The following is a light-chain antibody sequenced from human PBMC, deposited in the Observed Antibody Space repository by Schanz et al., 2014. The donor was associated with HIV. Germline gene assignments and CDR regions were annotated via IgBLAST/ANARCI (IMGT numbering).Light chain of an antibody. V-gene: IGKV3-20*01. J-gene: IGKJ1*01. CDR3: QQYGSPPWT. CDR1: QSVSSNF. Sequence: EIVLTQSPGTLSLSPGERATLSCRASQSVSSNFLAWYQQKPGQAPRLLIYGASNRAAGIPDRFSGSGSGTDFTLTISRLEPEDYAVYYCQQYGSPPWTFGQGTKVEV. CDR2: GAS.